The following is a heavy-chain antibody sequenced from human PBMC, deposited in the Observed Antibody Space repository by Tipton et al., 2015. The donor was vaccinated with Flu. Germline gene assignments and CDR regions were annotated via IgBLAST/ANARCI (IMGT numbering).Heavy chain of an antibody. CDR3: ARDLRGYSGYTGGDGFDI. V-gene: IGHV4-4*07. D-gene: IGHD5-12*01. Sequence: TLSLTCTVSGGSISTYYWSWIRQPAGKGLEWIGRISPSGSTNYNPSLESRVTMSLDTSKNHFSLRLRSATAADTAIYYCARDLRGYSGYTGGDGFDIWGQGTMVIVSS. J-gene: IGHJ3*02. CDR2: ISPSGST. CDR1: GGSISTYY.